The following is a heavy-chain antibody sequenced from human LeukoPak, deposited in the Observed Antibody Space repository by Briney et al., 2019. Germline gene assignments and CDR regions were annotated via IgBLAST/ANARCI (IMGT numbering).Heavy chain of an antibody. CDR1: GFTFSSYG. V-gene: IGHV3-30*02. CDR3: ARSRYDYIWGIDY. J-gene: IGHJ4*02. D-gene: IGHD3-16*01. Sequence: SGGSLRLSCAASGFTFSSYGMHWVRQAPGKGLEWVAYIQNDGSNEQYADSVKGRFSISRDSSKNILYLQMNSLRAEDTAVYYCARSRYDYIWGIDYWGQGTLVTISS. CDR2: IQNDGSNE.